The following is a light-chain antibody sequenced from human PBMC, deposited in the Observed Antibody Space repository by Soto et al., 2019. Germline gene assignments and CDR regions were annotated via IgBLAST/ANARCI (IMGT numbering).Light chain of an antibody. V-gene: IGLV1-47*01. CDR1: SSNIGSNF. Sequence: QSVLTQPPSASGTPGQRVTISCSGSSSNIGSNFVYWYQHLPGTAPKLLIYRNNQRPSGVPDRFSGSKSGTSASLAITGLRSEDEADYYCAAWDDNLSGWGVFGTGTKLTVL. CDR3: AAWDDNLSGWGV. CDR2: RNN. J-gene: IGLJ1*01.